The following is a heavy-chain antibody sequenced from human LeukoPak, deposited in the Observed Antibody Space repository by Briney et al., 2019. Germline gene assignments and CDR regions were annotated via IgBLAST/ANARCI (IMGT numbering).Heavy chain of an antibody. CDR1: GGSISSGDYY. J-gene: IGHJ4*02. CDR2: IYYSGST. Sequence: SETLSLTCTVSGGSISSGDYYWSWIRQPPGKGLEWIGYIYYSGSTYYNPSLKSRVTISVDTSKNQFSLKLSSVTAADTAVYYCARLIAVAGYIDYWGQGTLVTVSS. D-gene: IGHD6-19*01. CDR3: ARLIAVAGYIDY. V-gene: IGHV4-30-4*01.